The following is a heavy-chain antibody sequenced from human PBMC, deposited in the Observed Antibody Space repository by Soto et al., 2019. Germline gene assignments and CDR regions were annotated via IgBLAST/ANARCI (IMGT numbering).Heavy chain of an antibody. Sequence: SETLSLTCAVSGGYISGGYYSWSWIRQPPGKGLEWIGFIYNSGSTDYNSSLKSRVTISVDRSKNHFFLNLTSLTAADTAVYYCATYRKFFQIWGQGKKVTVSS. CDR1: GGYISGGYYS. CDR3: ATYRKFFQI. V-gene: IGHV4-30-2*01. J-gene: IGHJ3*02. CDR2: IYNSGST.